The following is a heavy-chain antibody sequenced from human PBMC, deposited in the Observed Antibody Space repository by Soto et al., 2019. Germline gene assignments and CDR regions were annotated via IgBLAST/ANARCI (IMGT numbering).Heavy chain of an antibody. J-gene: IGHJ4*02. CDR2: IYDSGST. CDR3: ASAHYGDYVTG. CDR1: GGSISSYY. Sequence: QVQLQESGPGLVKPSETLSLTCTVSGGSISSYYWSWIRQPPGKGLEWIGYIYDSGSTNYNPSLKSRVTISVDTSKNQFSLKLSSVTAADTAVYYCASAHYGDYVTGWGQGTLVTVSS. V-gene: IGHV4-59*08. D-gene: IGHD4-17*01.